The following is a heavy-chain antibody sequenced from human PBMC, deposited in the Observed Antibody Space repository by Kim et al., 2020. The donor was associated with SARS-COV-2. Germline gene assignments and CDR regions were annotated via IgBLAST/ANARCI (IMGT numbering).Heavy chain of an antibody. CDR3: ARHEANSGGYYLDY. J-gene: IGHJ4*02. CDR1: GGSISSYY. CDR2: IYSSGNT. D-gene: IGHD3-22*01. Sequence: SETLSLTCTVSGGSISSYYWSWIRQPPGEALEWIGYIYSSGNTNYNPSFKSRVTISVDTSKNQFSLKLSSVAAADTAVYYCARHEANSGGYYLDYWGQGTLINVAS. V-gene: IGHV4-59*08.